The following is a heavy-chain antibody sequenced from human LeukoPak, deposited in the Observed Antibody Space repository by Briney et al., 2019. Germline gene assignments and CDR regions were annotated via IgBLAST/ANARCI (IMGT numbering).Heavy chain of an antibody. Sequence: SETLSLTCAVYGGSFSGYYWSWIRQPPGKGLEGIGEINHSGSTNYNPSLKSRVTISVDTSKNQFSLKLSSVTAADTAVYYCARSGSYYNPIFDYWGQGTLVTVSS. J-gene: IGHJ4*02. CDR2: INHSGST. D-gene: IGHD3-10*01. V-gene: IGHV4-34*01. CDR1: GGSFSGYY. CDR3: ARSGSYYNPIFDY.